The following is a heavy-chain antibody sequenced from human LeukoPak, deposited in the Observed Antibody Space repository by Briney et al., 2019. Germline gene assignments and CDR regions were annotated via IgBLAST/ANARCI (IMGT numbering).Heavy chain of an antibody. CDR3: ARAGLPWFGEFSFDY. CDR1: GGSISSYY. J-gene: IGHJ4*02. Sequence: SETLSLTCTVSGGSISSYYWSWIRQPTGKGLEWIGYIYYSGSTNYNPSLKSRVTISVDTSKNQFSLKLSSVTAADTAVYYCARAGLPWFGEFSFDYWGQGTLVTVSS. CDR2: IYYSGST. V-gene: IGHV4-59*01. D-gene: IGHD3-10*01.